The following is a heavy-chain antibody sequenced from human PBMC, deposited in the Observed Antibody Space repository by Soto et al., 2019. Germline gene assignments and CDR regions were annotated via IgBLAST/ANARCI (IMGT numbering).Heavy chain of an antibody. CDR1: SGSISSSNW. D-gene: IGHD1-1*01. Sequence: QVQLQESGPGLVKPSGTLSLTCAVSSGSISSSNWWSWVRQPPGKGLEWIGEIYHSGSTNYNPSLKSRVTISVDKSKNQFSLKLSSVTAADTAVYYCARDRGLEPGVDAFDIWGQGTMVTVSS. CDR2: IYHSGST. CDR3: ARDRGLEPGVDAFDI. V-gene: IGHV4-4*02. J-gene: IGHJ3*02.